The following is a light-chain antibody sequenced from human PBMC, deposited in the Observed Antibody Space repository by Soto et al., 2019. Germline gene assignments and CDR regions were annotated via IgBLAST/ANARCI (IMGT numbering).Light chain of an antibody. V-gene: IGKV3-20*01. CDR1: QSVADNH. CDR3: HHYTRSPIFT. Sequence: EVVLTQSPGTLSLYAGESATLSCMASQSVADNHLAWYQQKPGQAPRLLIYDASTRAAGIPDRFSGIGSGTDFTLTISRLEPEDFGVYFCHHYTRSPIFTFGPGTTVD. J-gene: IGKJ3*01. CDR2: DAS.